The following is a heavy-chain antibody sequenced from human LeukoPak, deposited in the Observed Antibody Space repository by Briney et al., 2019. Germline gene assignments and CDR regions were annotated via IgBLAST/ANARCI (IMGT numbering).Heavy chain of an antibody. D-gene: IGHD6-13*01. CDR2: IWYDGSNK. CDR3: AREAAAGTAFDI. J-gene: IGHJ3*02. CDR1: GFTFSSYS. V-gene: IGHV3-33*08. Sequence: GGSLRLSCAASGFTFSSYSTNWVRQAPGKGLEWVAVIWYDGSNKYYADSVKGRFTISRDNSKNTLYLQMNSLRAEDTAVYYCAREAAAGTAFDIWGQGTMVTVSS.